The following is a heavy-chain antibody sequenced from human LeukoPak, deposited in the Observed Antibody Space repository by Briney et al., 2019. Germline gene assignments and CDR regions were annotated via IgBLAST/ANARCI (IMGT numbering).Heavy chain of an antibody. D-gene: IGHD6-13*01. CDR3: ARLAAAGSWFDP. Sequence: PSQTLSLTCTVSGDSIRTGSYYWTWIRQPAGKGLEWIGSIYYSGSTYYNPSLKSRVTISVDTSKNQFSLKLSSVTAADTAVYYCARLAAAGSWFDPWGQGTLVTVSS. J-gene: IGHJ5*02. V-gene: IGHV4-39*07. CDR2: IYYSGST. CDR1: GDSIRTGSYY.